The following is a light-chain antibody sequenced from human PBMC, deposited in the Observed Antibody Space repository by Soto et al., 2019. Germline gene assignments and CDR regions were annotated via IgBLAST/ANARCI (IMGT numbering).Light chain of an antibody. CDR2: DVS. CDR3: SSYTSSSTYNYV. V-gene: IGLV2-14*01. Sequence: QSALTQPASVSGSPGQSITISCTGTSSDVGGYNYVSWYQQHPGTAPKLMIYDVSNRPSGVSNRFSGSKSGNTASLTISGLQAEDEADYYCSSYTSSSTYNYVFGTGTKLTVL. CDR1: SSDVGGYNY. J-gene: IGLJ1*01.